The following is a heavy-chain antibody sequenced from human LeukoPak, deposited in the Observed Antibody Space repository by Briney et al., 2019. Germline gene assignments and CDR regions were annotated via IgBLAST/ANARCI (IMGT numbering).Heavy chain of an antibody. Sequence: SQTLSLTCAISGDSVSSNSAAWNWIRQFPSRGLEWLGRTYYRSKWYYDYAASVKSRIIINPDTSKNQFSLQLNSVTPEDTAVYYCARGRSGIDVSLFGYWGQGTLVTVSS. V-gene: IGHV6-1*01. CDR2: TYYRSKWYY. D-gene: IGHD6-13*01. CDR1: GDSVSSNSAA. CDR3: ARGRSGIDVSLFGY. J-gene: IGHJ4*02.